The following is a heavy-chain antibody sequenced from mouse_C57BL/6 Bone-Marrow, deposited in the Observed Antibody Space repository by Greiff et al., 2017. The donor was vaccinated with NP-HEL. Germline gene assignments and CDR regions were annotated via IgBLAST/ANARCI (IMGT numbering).Heavy chain of an antibody. CDR1: GFTFSSYT. J-gene: IGHJ4*01. CDR3: ARHEGGGTS. CDR2: ISGGGGNT. V-gene: IGHV5-9*04. Sequence: EVQRVESGGGLVKPGGSLKLSCAASGFTFSSYTMSWVRQTPEKRLEWVATISGGGGNTYYPDRLKGRFTISRDNAKNTLYLQMSRLRSEDTAVYYCARHEGGGTSWGQGTSVTGSS. D-gene: IGHD3-3*01.